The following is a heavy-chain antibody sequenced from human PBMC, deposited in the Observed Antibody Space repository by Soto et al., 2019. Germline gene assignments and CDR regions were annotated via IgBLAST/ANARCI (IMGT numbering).Heavy chain of an antibody. CDR2: IYYSGST. CDR3: ARRHSSGYSDYFDY. CDR1: GGSTSSSTYH. D-gene: IGHD3-22*01. Sequence: SETLSLTCTVSGGSTSSSTYHWGWIRQPPGKGLEWIGSIYYSGSTYYNPSLKSRVTISVDTSQNQFSLKLSSVTAADTAVYYCARRHSSGYSDYFDYWGQGTLVTVSS. V-gene: IGHV4-39*01. J-gene: IGHJ4*02.